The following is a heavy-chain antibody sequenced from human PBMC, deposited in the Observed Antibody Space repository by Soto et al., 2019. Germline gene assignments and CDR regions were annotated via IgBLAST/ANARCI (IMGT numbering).Heavy chain of an antibody. CDR1: GDSISRGYH. J-gene: IGHJ4*02. CDR3: ASTYSVGYYPY. D-gene: IGHD1-26*01. CDR2: IYHTGTT. V-gene: IGHV4-38-2*01. Sequence: ASETLSLTCAVSGDSISRGYHWAWIRQPPGKGLEWVASIYHTGTTYYNPSLTSRVTISVDTSKNQFSLKLTSVTAADSDVYYCASTYSVGYYPYLGQGTLVTVSS.